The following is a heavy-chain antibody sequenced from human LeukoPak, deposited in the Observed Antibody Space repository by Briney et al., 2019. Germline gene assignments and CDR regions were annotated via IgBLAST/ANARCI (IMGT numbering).Heavy chain of an antibody. V-gene: IGHV1-8*01. Sequence: GASVKVSRKASGYTFTSYDINWVRQATGQGLEWMGWMNPNSGNTGYAQKFQGRVTMTRNTSISTAYMELSSLRSEDTAVYYCASQYYDILTGYYKSGMDVWGQGTTVTVSS. D-gene: IGHD3-9*01. CDR3: ASQYYDILTGYYKSGMDV. J-gene: IGHJ6*02. CDR2: MNPNSGNT. CDR1: GYTFTSYD.